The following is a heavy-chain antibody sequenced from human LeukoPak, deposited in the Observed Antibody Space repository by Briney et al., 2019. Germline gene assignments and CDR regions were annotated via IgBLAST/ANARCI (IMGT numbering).Heavy chain of an antibody. CDR2: INAGNGNT. CDR1: GYTFTSYA. J-gene: IGHJ6*04. Sequence: GASVKVSCKASGYTFTSYAMHWVRQAPGQRREWMGWINAGNGNTKYSQKFQGRVTITRETSASTAYMELSSLRSEDTAVYYCARSDEVRGGYYYYGMDVWGKGTTVTVSS. V-gene: IGHV1-3*01. CDR3: ARSDEVRGGYYYYGMDV. D-gene: IGHD3-10*01.